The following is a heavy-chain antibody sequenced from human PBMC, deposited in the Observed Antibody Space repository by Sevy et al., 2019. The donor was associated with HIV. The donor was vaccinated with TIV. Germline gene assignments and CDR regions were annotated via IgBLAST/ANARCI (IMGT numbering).Heavy chain of an antibody. CDR3: TRDPITYYYGSGSQP. D-gene: IGHD3-10*01. V-gene: IGHV3-73*01. J-gene: IGHJ5*02. CDR1: GFTFSGSA. CDR2: IRSKANSYAT. Sequence: GGSLRLSCAASGFTFSGSAMQWVRQASGKGLEWVGRIRSKANSYATAYAASVKGRFTISRDDSKNTAYLQMNSLKTEDTAVYYCTRDPITYYYGSGSQPWGQGTLLTVSS.